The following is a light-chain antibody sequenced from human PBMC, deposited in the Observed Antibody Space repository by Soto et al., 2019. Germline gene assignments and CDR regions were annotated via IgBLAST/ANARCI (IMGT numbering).Light chain of an antibody. Sequence: DIQTTQSPSSLSASVGDRVTITCRASQDIRDDLGWFQLKPGKAPKRLIYAASNLQSGVPSRFSGSGSGTEFILTISSLQPEDIASYYCLQHNSYPALTFGGGTKVDIK. CDR1: QDIRDD. CDR2: AAS. CDR3: LQHNSYPALT. J-gene: IGKJ4*01. V-gene: IGKV1-17*01.